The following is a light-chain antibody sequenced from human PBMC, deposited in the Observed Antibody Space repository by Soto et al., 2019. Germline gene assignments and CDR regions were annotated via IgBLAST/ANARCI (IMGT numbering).Light chain of an antibody. Sequence: DIQMTQSPSSLSASVGDRVTITCRASQSIVTYLNWYLQKPGKAPKLLIYAASNLQSGVPSRFSGSGSGTEFTLTISRLEPEDFAVYYCQQYGDSPWTFGQGTKVDIK. J-gene: IGKJ1*01. CDR1: QSIVTY. V-gene: IGKV1-39*01. CDR2: AAS. CDR3: QQYGDSPWT.